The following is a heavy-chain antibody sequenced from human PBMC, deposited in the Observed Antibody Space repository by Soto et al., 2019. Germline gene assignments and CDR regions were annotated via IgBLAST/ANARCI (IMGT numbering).Heavy chain of an antibody. CDR1: GFTFSEAW. D-gene: IGHD1-1*01. V-gene: IGHV3-15*01. Sequence: EVQLVESGGGLVKPGGSLRLSCIASGFTFSEAWMSWVRQAPGKGLEWVGSIKSGGPTDYAAPVKGRFTISRDDSKNTVYLQMNSLKTEDTAVYYCTWTGTNWFASWGQGTLVTVSS. CDR2: IKSGGPT. CDR3: TWTGTNWFAS. J-gene: IGHJ5*01.